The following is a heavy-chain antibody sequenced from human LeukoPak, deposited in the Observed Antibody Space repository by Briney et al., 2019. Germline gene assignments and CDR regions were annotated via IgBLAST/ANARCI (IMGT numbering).Heavy chain of an antibody. D-gene: IGHD3-3*01. CDR3: ARDSTQFWRGYYGY. CDR2: ISYDGSNK. Sequence: GGSLRLSCAASGFTFSSNYMSWVRQAPGKGLEWVAVISYDGSNKYYADSVKGRFTISRDNSKNTLYLQMNSLRAEDTAVYYCARDSTQFWRGYYGYWGQGTLVTVSS. CDR1: GFTFSSNY. V-gene: IGHV3-30*03. J-gene: IGHJ4*02.